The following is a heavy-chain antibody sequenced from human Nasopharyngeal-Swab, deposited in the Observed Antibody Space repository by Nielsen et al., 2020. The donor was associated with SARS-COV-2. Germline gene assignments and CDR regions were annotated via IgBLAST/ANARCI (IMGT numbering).Heavy chain of an antibody. Sequence: GGSLRLSCAASGFTFSDYYMSWIRQAPGKGLEWVSYISSSGSTIYYADSVKGRFTISRDNAKNSLYLQMNSLRAEDTAVYYCATGSTTVVTPEYYYYMDVWGKGTTVTVSS. CDR2: ISSSGSTI. CDR1: GFTFSDYY. CDR3: ATGSTTVVTPEYYYYMDV. V-gene: IGHV3-11*01. J-gene: IGHJ6*03. D-gene: IGHD4-23*01.